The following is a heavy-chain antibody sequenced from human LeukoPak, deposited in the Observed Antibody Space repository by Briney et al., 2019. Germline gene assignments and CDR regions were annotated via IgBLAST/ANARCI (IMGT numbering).Heavy chain of an antibody. CDR3: ATLPAAISVADYYYMDV. CDR2: INSNGGST. CDR1: GFTFSTYV. J-gene: IGHJ6*03. D-gene: IGHD2-2*02. V-gene: IGHV3-64*01. Sequence: GGSLRLSCAASGFTFSTYVMHWVRQAPGKGPEYVSAINSNGGSTYYANSVKGRFTISRDNSKNTLYLQMNSLRAEDTAVYYCATLPAAISVADYYYMDVWGKGTTVTVSS.